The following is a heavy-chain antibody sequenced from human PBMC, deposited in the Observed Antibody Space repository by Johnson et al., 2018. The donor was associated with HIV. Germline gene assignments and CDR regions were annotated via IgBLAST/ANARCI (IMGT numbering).Heavy chain of an antibody. CDR1: GFNVSSKY. Sequence: VQLVESGGGLIQPGGSLRLSCAASGFNVSSKYMSWVRQAPGKGLQWVSVIYSGGSTYYADSVKGRFTISRDNSKNTLYLQMNSLRAEDTAVYYCARDHSSGWYDYLGAFDIWGQGTMVTVSS. CDR3: ARDHSSGWYDYLGAFDI. V-gene: IGHV3-53*01. D-gene: IGHD6-19*01. CDR2: IYSGGST. J-gene: IGHJ3*02.